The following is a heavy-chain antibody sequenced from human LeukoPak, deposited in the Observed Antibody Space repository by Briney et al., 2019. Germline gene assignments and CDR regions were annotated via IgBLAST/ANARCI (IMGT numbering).Heavy chain of an antibody. CDR1: GYSLSELS. Sequence: ASVKVSCKVSGYSLSELSMHWVRQAPGKGLEWTGGFDPEDGKTINAQKFQGRLTMTEDTSTDTAYMELSSLRSEDTAVYYCTTVRFEVDSSGYYHNYFDPWGQGTLVTVSS. D-gene: IGHD3-22*01. V-gene: IGHV1-24*01. CDR2: FDPEDGKT. J-gene: IGHJ5*02. CDR3: TTVRFEVDSSGYYHNYFDP.